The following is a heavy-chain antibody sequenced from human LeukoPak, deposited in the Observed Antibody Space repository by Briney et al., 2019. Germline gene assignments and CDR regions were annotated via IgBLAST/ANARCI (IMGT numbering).Heavy chain of an antibody. CDR2: IYTSGST. D-gene: IGHD6-13*01. Sequence: PSETLSPTCTVSGGSISSNYWSWIRQPAGKGLEWIGRIYTSGSTNYSPSLKSRVTLSVDTSRNQFSLRLSSVTAADTAVYYCARDGRGYASSWYFDLWGQGTLVTVSS. J-gene: IGHJ4*02. CDR3: ARDGRGYASSWYFDL. V-gene: IGHV4-4*07. CDR1: GGSISSNY.